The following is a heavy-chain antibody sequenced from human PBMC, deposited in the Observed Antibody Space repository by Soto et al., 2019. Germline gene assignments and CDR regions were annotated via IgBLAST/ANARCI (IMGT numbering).Heavy chain of an antibody. CDR3: ARGGGGGLFEH. Sequence: PGGSLRLSCAASGFIFSNQAMCWVRQGPGKGLEWVSCISDRGDETFFLDSVKGRFAISRDNSENMLFPQMSSLRAEDTAVYYCARGGGGGLFEHWGQGVLVTVSS. D-gene: IGHD2-21*01. J-gene: IGHJ5*02. CDR1: GFIFSNQA. CDR2: ISDRGDET. V-gene: IGHV3-23*01.